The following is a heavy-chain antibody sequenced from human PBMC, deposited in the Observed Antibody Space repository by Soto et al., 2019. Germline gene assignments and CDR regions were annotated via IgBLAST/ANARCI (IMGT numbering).Heavy chain of an antibody. CDR1: GVTVSSNY. D-gene: IGHD5-18*01. CDR2: IYSGGST. J-gene: IGHJ4*02. V-gene: IGHV3-66*04. Sequence: EVQLVESGGGLVQPGGSLRLSCAASGVTVSSNYMSWVRQAPGKGLEWVSVIYSGGSTYYADSVKGRFTISRDNSKNTLYLQMNSLIADDTAVYYCARHGYNYGGGYFDYWGQGTLVTVSS. CDR3: ARHGYNYGGGYFDY.